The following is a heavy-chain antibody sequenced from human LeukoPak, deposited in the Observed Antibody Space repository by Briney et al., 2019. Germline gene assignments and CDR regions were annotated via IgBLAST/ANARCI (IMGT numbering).Heavy chain of an antibody. CDR3: ARGPYSYDSSGAFDI. Sequence: GASVKVSCKASGYTFTSYYMHWVRQAPGRGLEWMGIINPSGGSTSYAQKFQGRVTMTRDTSTSTVYMELSSLGSEDTAVYFCARGPYSYDSSGAFDIWGQGTMVTVSS. D-gene: IGHD3-22*01. CDR2: INPSGGST. V-gene: IGHV1-46*01. CDR1: GYTFTSYY. J-gene: IGHJ3*02.